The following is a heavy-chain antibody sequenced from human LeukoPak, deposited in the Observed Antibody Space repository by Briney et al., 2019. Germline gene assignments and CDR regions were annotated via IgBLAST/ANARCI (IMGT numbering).Heavy chain of an antibody. CDR3: AKVRLVGAPFDY. D-gene: IGHD1-26*01. Sequence: GGSLRLSCAASGFTFSSYGMHWVRQAPGKGLEWVAVIWYGGSNKYYADSVKGRFTISRDNSKNTLYLQMNSLRAEDTAVYYCAKVRLVGAPFDYWGQGTLVTVSS. V-gene: IGHV3-30*02. J-gene: IGHJ4*02. CDR2: IWYGGSNK. CDR1: GFTFSSYG.